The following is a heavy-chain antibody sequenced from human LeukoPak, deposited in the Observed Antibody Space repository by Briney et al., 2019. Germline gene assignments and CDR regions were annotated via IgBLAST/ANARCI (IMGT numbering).Heavy chain of an antibody. CDR1: GGSISSYY. V-gene: IGHV4-59*12. CDR3: AREGGLQHHFDY. Sequence: PSETLSLTCTVSGGSISSYYWSWIRQPPGKGLEWIGYIYYSGSTNYNPSLKSRVTISVDTSKNQFSLKLSSVTAADTAVYYCAREGGLQHHFDYWGQGTLVTVSS. J-gene: IGHJ4*02. CDR2: IYYSGST. D-gene: IGHD4-11*01.